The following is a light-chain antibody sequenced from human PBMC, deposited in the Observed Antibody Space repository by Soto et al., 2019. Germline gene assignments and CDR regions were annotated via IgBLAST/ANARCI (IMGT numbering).Light chain of an antibody. CDR2: DAS. V-gene: IGKV3-11*01. J-gene: IGKJ1*01. CDR1: QSVSSY. Sequence: EIVVTQSPATLSLSPGERATLSCRASQSVSSYLAWYQQKPGQAPRLLIYDASNRATGIPARFSGSGSGTDFTLTISSLEPEDFAVYYCQQRSNWPPTFGQGTKVEIK. CDR3: QQRSNWPPT.